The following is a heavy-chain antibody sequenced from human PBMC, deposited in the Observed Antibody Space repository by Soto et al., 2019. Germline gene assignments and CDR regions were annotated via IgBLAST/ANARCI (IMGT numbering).Heavy chain of an antibody. J-gene: IGHJ5*02. CDR2: IYHSGST. Sequence: PSETLSLTCAVSGGSISSGGYSWSWIRQPPGKGLEWIGYIYHSGSTYYNPSLKSRVTISVDRSKNQFSLKLSSVTAADTAVYYCARDQYYYGSGSYYGAEIMYNWFDPWGQGTLVTVSS. CDR3: ARDQYYYGSGSYYGAEIMYNWFDP. V-gene: IGHV4-30-2*01. D-gene: IGHD3-10*01. CDR1: GGSISSGGYS.